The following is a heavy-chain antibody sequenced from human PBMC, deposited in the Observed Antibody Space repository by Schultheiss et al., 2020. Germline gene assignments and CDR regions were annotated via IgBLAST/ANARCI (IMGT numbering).Heavy chain of an antibody. J-gene: IGHJ4*02. D-gene: IGHD3-22*01. CDR1: GGSFSGYY. CDR3: ARGNSAYYYDSSELGLDY. Sequence: SETLSLTCGVYGGSFSGYYWSWIRQSPGKGLEWIGYMYYGGNTNYNPSLKTRVAISVDTSKNQFSLKLSSVTAADTAVYYCARGNSAYYYDSSELGLDYWGQGTLVTVS. CDR2: MYYGGNT. V-gene: IGHV4-34*01.